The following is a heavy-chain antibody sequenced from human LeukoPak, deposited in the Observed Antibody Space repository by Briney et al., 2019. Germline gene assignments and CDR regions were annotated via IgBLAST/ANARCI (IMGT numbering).Heavy chain of an antibody. CDR1: GFTFSTYS. V-gene: IGHV3-21*01. CDR3: ARGRGDPVFDY. D-gene: IGHD3-10*01. J-gene: IGHJ4*02. Sequence: GGSLRLSCAASGFTFSTYSMNWVRQAPGKGLEWVSSISSSSHYIYYADSVKGRFTISRDNAKNSLYLQMNSLRAEDTAVYYCARGRGDPVFDYWGQGTLVTVSS. CDR2: ISSSSHYI.